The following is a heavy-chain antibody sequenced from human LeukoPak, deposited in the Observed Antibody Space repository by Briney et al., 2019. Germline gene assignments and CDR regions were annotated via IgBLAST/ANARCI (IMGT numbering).Heavy chain of an antibody. D-gene: IGHD6-19*01. CDR2: ISSDTSYK. V-gene: IGHV3-30*18. CDR1: GFTSTTYA. CDR3: VKQTLSSGLDY. J-gene: IGHJ4*02. Sequence: GGSLRLSCAASGFTSTTYAMHWVRQAPGKGLEWVAVISSDTSYKSYADSVKGRFSISRDNSKNTLSLQMDSLRGEDTAVYHCVKQTLSSGLDYWGQGTLVTVSS.